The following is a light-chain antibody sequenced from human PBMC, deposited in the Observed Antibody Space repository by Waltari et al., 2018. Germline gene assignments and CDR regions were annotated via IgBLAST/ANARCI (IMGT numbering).Light chain of an antibody. CDR1: NSDVVSYNY. J-gene: IGLJ2*01. CDR3: SSYAGNDLVI. V-gene: IGLV2-14*01. CDR2: EDT. Sequence: QSALTQPASVSGSPGQSITISCTGTNSDVVSYNYVSWYQQHPGKAPKLMIYEDTNRPSGLSNRFTGSKSGNTASLTITELQAEDEADYYCSSYAGNDLVIFGGGTKLTVL.